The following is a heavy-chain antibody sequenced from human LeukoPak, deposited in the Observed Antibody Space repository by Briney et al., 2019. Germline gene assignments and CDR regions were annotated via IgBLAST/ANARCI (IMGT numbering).Heavy chain of an antibody. CDR1: GYTFTGYY. J-gene: IGHJ4*02. CDR3: ARLGIAVAGFDY. Sequence: GASVKVSCKASGYTFTGYYMHWVRQGPGQGLEWMGWFNPNSGGTNYAQKFQGWVTMTRDTSISTAYMELSRLRSDDTAVYYCARLGIAVAGFDYWGQGTLVTVSS. CDR2: FNPNSGGT. D-gene: IGHD6-19*01. V-gene: IGHV1-2*04.